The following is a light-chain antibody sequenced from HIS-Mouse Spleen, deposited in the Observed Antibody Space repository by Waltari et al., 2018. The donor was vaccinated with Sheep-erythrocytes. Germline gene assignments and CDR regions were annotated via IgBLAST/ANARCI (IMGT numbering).Light chain of an antibody. CDR2: EVS. CDR3: CSYAGSSTPWV. V-gene: IGLV2-23*02. CDR1: SSPVGSYNL. Sequence: QSALTQPASVSGSPGQSITISCTGTSSPVGSYNLVSLYQQHPGKAPKLMIYEVSKRPSGVSNRFSGSKSGNTASLTISGLQAEDEADYYCCSYAGSSTPWVFGGGTKLTVL. J-gene: IGLJ3*02.